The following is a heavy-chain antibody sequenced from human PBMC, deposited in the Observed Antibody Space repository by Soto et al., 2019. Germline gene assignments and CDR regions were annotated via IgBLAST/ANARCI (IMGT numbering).Heavy chain of an antibody. CDR1: GFTFSSYA. Sequence: GGSLRLSCAASGFTFSSYAMSWVRQAPGKGLEWVSAISSGGDSTYYTDSVKGRFTISRDNAKNTLYLQMNSLRAEDTAVYYCAKPPVPFLEWLQMFYFDYWGQGTLVTVSS. CDR3: AKPPVPFLEWLQMFYFDY. V-gene: IGHV3-23*01. CDR2: ISSGGDST. J-gene: IGHJ4*02. D-gene: IGHD3-3*02.